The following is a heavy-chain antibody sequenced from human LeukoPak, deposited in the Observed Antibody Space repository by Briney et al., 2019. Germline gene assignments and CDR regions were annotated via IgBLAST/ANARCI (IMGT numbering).Heavy chain of an antibody. Sequence: GASVKVSCKASGGTFRSYAISWVRQAPGQGLEWMGGIIPIFGTANYAQKFQGRVTITADESTSTAYMELSSLRSEDTAVYYCALVFPDYGDNWFDPWGQGTLVTVSS. D-gene: IGHD4-17*01. CDR1: GGTFRSYA. CDR3: ALVFPDYGDNWFDP. J-gene: IGHJ5*02. CDR2: IIPIFGTA. V-gene: IGHV1-69*13.